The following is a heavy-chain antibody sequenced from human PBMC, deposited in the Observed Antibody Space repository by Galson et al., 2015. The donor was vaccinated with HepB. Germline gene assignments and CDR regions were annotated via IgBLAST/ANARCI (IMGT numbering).Heavy chain of an antibody. V-gene: IGHV4-39*01. CDR1: GGSISSSSYY. J-gene: IGHJ2*01. CDR3: ARPRGNPPTWYFDL. Sequence: ETLSLTCTVSGGSISSSSYYWGWVRQPPGKGLEWIGSNYYSGSTYYNPSLKSRVTISVDTSKNQFSLKLSSVTAADTAVYYCARPRGNPPTWYFDLWGRGTLVTVSS. CDR2: NYYSGST. D-gene: IGHD1-1*01.